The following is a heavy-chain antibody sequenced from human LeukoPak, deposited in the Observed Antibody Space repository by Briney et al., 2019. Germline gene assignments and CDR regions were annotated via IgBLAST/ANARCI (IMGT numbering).Heavy chain of an antibody. CDR3: AKLPTVAGTMVSGRVYMDV. J-gene: IGHJ6*03. D-gene: IGHD6-19*01. Sequence: LSLTCTVSGGSISSGSYYWSWIRQPAGKGLEWVSVIYSGGSTYYADSVKGRFTISRDNSKNTLYLQMNSLRAEDTAVYYCAKLPTVAGTMVSGRVYMDVWGKGTTVTVSS. CDR1: GGSISSGSYY. CDR2: IYSGGST. V-gene: IGHV3-66*02.